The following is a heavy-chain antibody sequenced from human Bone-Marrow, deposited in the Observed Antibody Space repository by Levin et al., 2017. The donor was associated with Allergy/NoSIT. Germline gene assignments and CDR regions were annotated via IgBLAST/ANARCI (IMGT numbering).Heavy chain of an antibody. J-gene: IGHJ6*02. D-gene: IGHD3-10*01. Sequence: GGSLRLSCAASGFNFEVYGIHWVRQAPGKGLEWVSIISYDGSEKYFADSVKGRFTISRDNAKNTVFLQMNSLRNEDTALYYCVRNSASTLGWRMDVWGQGTMVTVSS. CDR1: GFNFEVYG. V-gene: IGHV3-30*03. CDR2: ISYDGSEK. CDR3: VRNSASTLGWRMDV.